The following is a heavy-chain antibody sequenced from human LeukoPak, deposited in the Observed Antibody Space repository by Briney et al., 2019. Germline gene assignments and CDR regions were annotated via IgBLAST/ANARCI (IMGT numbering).Heavy chain of an antibody. CDR3: ANCIGWLPHNC. CDR2: ISVSGGST. D-gene: IGHD3-9*01. Sequence: GGSLRLSCEASGFTFSTYAMTWVRQAPGKGLEWVSSISVSGGSTYYADSVKGRFTISRDNSKNTLYLQMNSLGAEDTALYYCANCIGWLPHNCWGQGTLVTVSS. J-gene: IGHJ4*02. V-gene: IGHV3-23*01. CDR1: GFTFSTYA.